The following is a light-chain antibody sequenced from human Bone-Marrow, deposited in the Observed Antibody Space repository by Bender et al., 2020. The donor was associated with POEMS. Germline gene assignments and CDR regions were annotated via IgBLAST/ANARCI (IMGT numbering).Light chain of an antibody. Sequence: QSFLTQPPSASGTPGQRVTISCSGSSSNIGGNAVNWWQQLPGTSPKLLIYGNDQRPSGVPDRFSGSKSGTSASLAISGLQSEDEADYFCSAGDGILNGWVFDGGAELTVL. V-gene: IGLV1-44*01. CDR1: SSNIGGNA. CDR3: SAGDGILNGWV. J-gene: IGLJ3*02. CDR2: GND.